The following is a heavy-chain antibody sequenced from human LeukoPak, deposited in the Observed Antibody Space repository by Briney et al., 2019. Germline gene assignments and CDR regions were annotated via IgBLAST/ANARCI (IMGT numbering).Heavy chain of an antibody. CDR2: ISSSSTYM. CDR1: GFTFSGYD. D-gene: IGHD3-10*01. CDR3: AKDATGNGSYYYFDY. Sequence: GGSLRLSCAASGFTFSGYDMNWVRQAPGKGLEWVSSISSSSTYMYYADSVKGRFTISRDNSRNTLYVQMNSLRAEDTAVYYCAKDATGNGSYYYFDYWGQGALVTVSS. J-gene: IGHJ4*02. V-gene: IGHV3-21*04.